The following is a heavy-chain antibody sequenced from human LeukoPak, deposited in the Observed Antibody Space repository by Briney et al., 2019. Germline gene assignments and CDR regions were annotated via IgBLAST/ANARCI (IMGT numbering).Heavy chain of an antibody. J-gene: IGHJ3*02. D-gene: IGHD3-22*01. Sequence: GGSLRLSCAPSGFTFTDYYTSWVRPAPEGGRGWVSYISRSGSTIYYADSVKGRFTISRDNAKKSLYMQINRLRAEDTAVYYCARKSSGNDAFDIWGQGTMVTVSS. CDR1: GFTFTDYY. CDR3: ARKSSGNDAFDI. V-gene: IGHV3-11*01. CDR2: ISRSGSTI.